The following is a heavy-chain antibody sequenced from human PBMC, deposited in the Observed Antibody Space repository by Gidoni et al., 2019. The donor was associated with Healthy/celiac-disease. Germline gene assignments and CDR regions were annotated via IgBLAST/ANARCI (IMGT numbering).Heavy chain of an antibody. D-gene: IGHD5-12*01. V-gene: IGHV3-21*01. J-gene: IGHJ4*02. CDR2: ISSSSNYI. CDR1: GFTFHSYT. Sequence: EVQLVESGGGLVKPGGSLRLSCTASGFTFHSYTMNWVRQAPGKGLEWVSSISSSSNYIYYADSVKGRFTISRDNAKNSLYLQMNSLRAEDTAVYYCARDLRGGYSVYDFSYWGQGTLVTVSS. CDR3: ARDLRGGYSVYDFSY.